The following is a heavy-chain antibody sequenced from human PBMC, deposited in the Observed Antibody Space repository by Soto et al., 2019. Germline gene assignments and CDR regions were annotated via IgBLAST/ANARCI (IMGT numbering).Heavy chain of an antibody. Sequence: ASVKVSCKASGYTFTSYDINWVRQATGQGLEWMGWMNPNSGNTGYAQKFQGRVTMTRNTSISTAYMELSSLRSEDTAVYYCARVSLIVATDRNYYYYYMDVWGKGTTVTVSS. D-gene: IGHD5-12*01. CDR3: ARVSLIVATDRNYYYYYMDV. V-gene: IGHV1-8*01. CDR1: GYTFTSYD. J-gene: IGHJ6*03. CDR2: MNPNSGNT.